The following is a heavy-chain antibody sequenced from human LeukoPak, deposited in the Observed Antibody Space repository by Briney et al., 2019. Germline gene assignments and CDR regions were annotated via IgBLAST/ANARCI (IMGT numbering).Heavy chain of an antibody. V-gene: IGHV1-69*06. J-gene: IGHJ4*02. CDR2: IIPIFGTA. Sequence: SVKVSCKASGGTFSSYAISWVRQAPGQGLEWMGGIIPIFGTANYAQKFQGRVTITADKSTSTAYMELSSLRSEDTAVYYCATAPPNENSASYDYWGQGALVIVSS. CDR1: GGTFSSYA. CDR3: ATAPPNENSASYDY. D-gene: IGHD3-22*01.